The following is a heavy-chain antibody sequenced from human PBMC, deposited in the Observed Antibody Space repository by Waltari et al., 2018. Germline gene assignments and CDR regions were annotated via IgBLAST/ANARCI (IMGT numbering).Heavy chain of an antibody. CDR2: IYYSGST. CDR1: GGSISSSSYY. D-gene: IGHD3-10*01. CDR3: ARGPRELPFPGYFDY. J-gene: IGHJ4*02. Sequence: QLQLQESGPGLVKPSETLSLTCTVSGGSISSSSYYWGWIRQPPGKGLEWIGSIYYSGSTYYNPSLKSRVTISVDPSKNQFSLKLSSVTAADTAVYYCARGPRELPFPGYFDYWGQGTLVTVSS. V-gene: IGHV4-39*07.